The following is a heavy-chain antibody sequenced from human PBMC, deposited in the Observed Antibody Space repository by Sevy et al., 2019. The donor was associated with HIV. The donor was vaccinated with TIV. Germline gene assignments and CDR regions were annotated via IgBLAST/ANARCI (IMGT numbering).Heavy chain of an antibody. CDR3: ARAFAGSGSYYKPRGGYYYYGMDV. Sequence: GGSLRLSCAASGFTFSSYDMHWVRQATGKGLEWASAIGTAGDTYYPGSVKGRFTISRENAKNSLYLQMNSLRAGDTAVYYCARAFAGSGSYYKPRGGYYYYGMDVWGQGTTVTVSS. CDR2: IGTAGDT. CDR1: GFTFSSYD. J-gene: IGHJ6*02. D-gene: IGHD3-10*01. V-gene: IGHV3-13*01.